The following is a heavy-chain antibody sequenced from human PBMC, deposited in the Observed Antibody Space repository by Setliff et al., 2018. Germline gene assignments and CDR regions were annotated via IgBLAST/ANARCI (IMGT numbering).Heavy chain of an antibody. CDR1: GFTFSSYS. Sequence: GSLRLSCAASGFTFSSYSMNWVRQAPGKGLEWVSSISSSSSYIYYADSVKGRFTISRDNAKNSLYLQMNSLRAEDTAVYYCARDLSGYSGVIDYWGQGTLVTVSS. V-gene: IGHV3-21*01. CDR2: ISSSSSYI. D-gene: IGHD3-22*01. CDR3: ARDLSGYSGVIDY. J-gene: IGHJ4*02.